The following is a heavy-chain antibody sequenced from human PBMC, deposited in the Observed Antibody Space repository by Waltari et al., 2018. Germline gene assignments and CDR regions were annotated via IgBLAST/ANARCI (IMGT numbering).Heavy chain of an antibody. Sequence: QVQLVQSGAEVKKPGSSVKVSCKASGGTFSSYAISWVRQAPGQGLEWMGGSIPIFGTANYAQKFQGRGTITADKSTSTAYMELSSLRSEDTAVYYCARVDSSSSPRLYYYMDVWGKGTTVTVSS. CDR1: GGTFSSYA. CDR2: SIPIFGTA. D-gene: IGHD6-6*01. V-gene: IGHV1-69*14. J-gene: IGHJ6*03. CDR3: ARVDSSSSPRLYYYMDV.